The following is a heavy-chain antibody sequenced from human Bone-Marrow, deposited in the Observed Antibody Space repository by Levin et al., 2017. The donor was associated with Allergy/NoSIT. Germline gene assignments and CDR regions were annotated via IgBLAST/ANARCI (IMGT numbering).Heavy chain of an antibody. CDR3: ARTQTYYYDSSGYPRY. Sequence: GGSLRLSCAASGFTFSSYSMNWVRQAPGKGLEWVSSISSSSSYIYYADSVKGRFTISRDNAKNSLYLQMNSLRAEDTAVYYCARTQTYYYDSSGYPRYWGQGTLVTVSS. V-gene: IGHV3-21*01. J-gene: IGHJ4*02. CDR1: GFTFSSYS. CDR2: ISSSSSYI. D-gene: IGHD3-22*01.